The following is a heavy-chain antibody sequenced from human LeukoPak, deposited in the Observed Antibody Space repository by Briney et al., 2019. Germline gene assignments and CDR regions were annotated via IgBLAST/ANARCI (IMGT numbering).Heavy chain of an antibody. V-gene: IGHV5-51*01. Sequence: GESLKISCKGSGYSFTNNWIVWVRQMPGKGLEWMGIIYPGDSDTRYSPSFQGQITISADKSINTAYLQWSSPQASDTAMYYCARDYYGSGSFYTFFDYWGQGTLVTVSS. CDR2: IYPGDSDT. J-gene: IGHJ4*02. D-gene: IGHD3-10*01. CDR1: GYSFTNNW. CDR3: ARDYYGSGSFYTFFDY.